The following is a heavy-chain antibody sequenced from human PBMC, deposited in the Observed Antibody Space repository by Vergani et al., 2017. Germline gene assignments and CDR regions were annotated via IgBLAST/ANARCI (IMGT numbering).Heavy chain of an antibody. CDR3: AGDTHSWQRADR. CDR2: LSTTGGA. CDR1: GVSVTDYN. J-gene: IGHJ5*02. Sequence: QAQLQESGPGLVKPSETLSLTCHVFGVSVTDYNCNWIRQAPGKGLEWIGSLSTTGGATHASHNPSLKSRISISVDTSKSQFSLRLTSVHAADSAIYYCAGDTHSWQRADRWGQGLLVSVSS. V-gene: IGHV4-59*02. D-gene: IGHD6-13*01.